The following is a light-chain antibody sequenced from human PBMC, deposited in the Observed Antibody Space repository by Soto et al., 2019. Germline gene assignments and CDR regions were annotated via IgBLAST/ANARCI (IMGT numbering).Light chain of an antibody. CDR2: LGS. V-gene: IGKV2-28*01. CDR3: MQTLQTLWT. Sequence: DIVMTQSPLSLPVTPGEPASISCRSNQSLLHRNGYNYLDWYLQKPGQSPQLLIYLGSNRASGVPDRFSGSGSGTHFTLTISRVEAEDVGVYYCMQTLQTLWTFDQGTKVEVK. CDR1: QSLLHRNGYNY. J-gene: IGKJ1*01.